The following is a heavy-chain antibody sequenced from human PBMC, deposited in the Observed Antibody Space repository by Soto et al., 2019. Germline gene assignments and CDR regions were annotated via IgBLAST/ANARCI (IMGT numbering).Heavy chain of an antibody. D-gene: IGHD6-19*01. J-gene: IGHJ6*02. CDR2: IIPIFGTA. CDR3: ARDLGRGSSGWFRGGMDV. V-gene: IGHV1-69*01. CDR1: GGTFSSYA. Sequence: QVQLVQSGAEVKKPGSSVKVSCKASGGTFSSYAISWVRQAPGQGLEWMGGIIPIFGTANYAQKFQGRVTITADESTSTADMELSSLRSEDTAVYYCARDLGRGSSGWFRGGMDVWGQGTTVTVSS.